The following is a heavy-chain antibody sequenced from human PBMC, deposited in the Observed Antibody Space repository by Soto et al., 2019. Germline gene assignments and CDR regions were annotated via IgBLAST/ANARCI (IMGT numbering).Heavy chain of an antibody. V-gene: IGHV4-31*03. CDR1: GGSIGRGGYS. D-gene: IGHD3-10*01. J-gene: IGHJ4*02. CDR3: ARHKVTMAYYLDY. Sequence: PSGTLSLTCTVSGGSIGRGGYSCTWILHHPGKGLEWIGYIYYSGSTYYNPSLKSRVTISVDTSKNQFSLKLSSVTAADTAVYYCARHKVTMAYYLDYWGQGTRVT. CDR2: IYYSGST.